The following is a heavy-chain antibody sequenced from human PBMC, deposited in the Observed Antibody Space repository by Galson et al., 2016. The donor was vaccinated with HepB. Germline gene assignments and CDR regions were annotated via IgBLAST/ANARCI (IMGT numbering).Heavy chain of an antibody. J-gene: IGHJ6*02. Sequence: SVKVSCKASGYTFTGYVLHWVRQAPGQKLEWMGWINPGNGNTQYSQNFHGRVTITRDTSATTTYMELTSLKSEDTALYYCARDRVWCCSPKCYGGYFGMDVWGQGTTVTVSS. CDR3: ARDRVWCCSPKCYGGYFGMDV. D-gene: IGHD2-2*01. V-gene: IGHV1-3*01. CDR1: GYTFTGYV. CDR2: INPGNGNT.